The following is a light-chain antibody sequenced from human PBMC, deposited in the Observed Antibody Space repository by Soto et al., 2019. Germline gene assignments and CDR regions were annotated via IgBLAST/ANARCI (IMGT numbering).Light chain of an antibody. CDR1: QSINNN. Sequence: EIVMTQSPATLSVSPGERATLSCRASQSINNNLAWYQQKPGQAPRLLIYGASARATSIPARFSGSGSGTEFTLTISSLQSEDFAVCYCQQYDNWPPLTFGGGTKVEIK. J-gene: IGKJ4*01. V-gene: IGKV3-15*01. CDR3: QQYDNWPPLT. CDR2: GAS.